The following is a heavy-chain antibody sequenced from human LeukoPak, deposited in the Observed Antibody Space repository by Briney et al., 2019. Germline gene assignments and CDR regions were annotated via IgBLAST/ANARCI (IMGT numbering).Heavy chain of an antibody. CDR1: GFTFSTYW. CDR3: ARDPSLEEKTGFDI. D-gene: IGHD1-14*01. Sequence: PGGSLRLSCAASGFTFSTYWMHCVRQAPGKGLVWVSRIKSDGSSIMYADSVRGRFTISRDNAKNTLYLQMNSLRAEDTAVYYCARDPSLEEKTGFDIWGPGTMVSVSS. J-gene: IGHJ3*02. V-gene: IGHV3-74*03. CDR2: IKSDGSSI.